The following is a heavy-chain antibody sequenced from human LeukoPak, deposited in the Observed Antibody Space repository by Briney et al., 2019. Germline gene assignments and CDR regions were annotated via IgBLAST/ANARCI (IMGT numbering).Heavy chain of an antibody. CDR1: GGSSSGYY. CDR3: ARTPAPRSGWYGRWFDP. V-gene: IGHV4-34*01. D-gene: IGHD6-19*01. CDR2: INHSGST. Sequence: SSETLSLTCAVYGGSSSGYYWSWIRQPPGKGLEWIGEINHSGSTNYNPSLKSRVTISVDTSKNQFSLKLSSVTAADTAVYYCARTPAPRSGWYGRWFDPWGQGTLVTVSS. J-gene: IGHJ5*02.